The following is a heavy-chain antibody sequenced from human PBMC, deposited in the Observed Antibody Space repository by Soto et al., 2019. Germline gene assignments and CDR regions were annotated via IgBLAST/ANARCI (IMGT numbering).Heavy chain of an antibody. Sequence: SDTLSLTCTVSGGSMSSGDYSWSWIRQPPGKGLEWLAYIRQSGSVYYNPSLKSRATISVDKSKNQFSLKVNSVTAADTALYFCARDAYGELDALDIWGQGTLVTVSS. J-gene: IGHJ3*02. CDR3: ARDAYGELDALDI. D-gene: IGHD1-7*01. V-gene: IGHV4-30-2*01. CDR1: GGSMSSGDYS. CDR2: IRQSGSV.